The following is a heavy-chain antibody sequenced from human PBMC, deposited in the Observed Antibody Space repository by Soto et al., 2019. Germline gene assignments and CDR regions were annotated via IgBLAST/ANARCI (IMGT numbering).Heavy chain of an antibody. D-gene: IGHD4-17*01. CDR2: IYYSGST. CDR3: ARSRYGAITHPYYFAY. V-gene: IGHV4-59*01. Sequence: SETLSLTCAVSGGSITSYYWSWVRQPPGKGLEWIGYIYYSGSTNYNPSLKNRVTISVDTSKNQFSLKLSSVTAADTAVYYCARSRYGAITHPYYFAYWGQGTLVTVSS. CDR1: GGSITSYY. J-gene: IGHJ4*02.